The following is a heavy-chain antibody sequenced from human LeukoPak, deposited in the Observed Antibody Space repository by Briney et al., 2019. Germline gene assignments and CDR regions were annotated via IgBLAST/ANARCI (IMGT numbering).Heavy chain of an antibody. D-gene: IGHD5-18*01. Sequence: PGGSLRLSCAASGFTFISYWVHWVRQAPGKGLVWVSRINEYGSSTDFADSVKGRFTISRDNAKNTLYLQMNSLRAEDTAVYYCARDAPGNTALDYWGQGTLVTVSS. CDR3: ARDAPGNTALDY. CDR2: INEYGSST. CDR1: GFTFISYW. J-gene: IGHJ4*02. V-gene: IGHV3-74*01.